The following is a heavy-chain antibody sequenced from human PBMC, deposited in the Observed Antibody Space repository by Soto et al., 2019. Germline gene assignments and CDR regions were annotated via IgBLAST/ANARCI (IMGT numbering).Heavy chain of an antibody. CDR3: ASVYGDVYYGLDI. Sequence: PGWSMRLSCAASGFTFSSYAMHWVRQAPGKGLEWVAVISYDGSNKYYADSVKGRFTISRDNSKNTLYLQMNSLRAEDTAVYYCASVYGDVYYGLDIWGQGTTLAVSS. V-gene: IGHV3-30-3*02. CDR1: GFTFSSYA. D-gene: IGHD4-17*01. CDR2: ISYDGSNK. J-gene: IGHJ6*02.